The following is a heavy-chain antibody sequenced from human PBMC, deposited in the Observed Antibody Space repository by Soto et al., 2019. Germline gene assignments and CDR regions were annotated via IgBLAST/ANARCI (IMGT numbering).Heavy chain of an antibody. CDR1: GFALSSHS. Sequence: PGGSLRLSCAASGFALSSHSMNWVRQAPGKGLEWISFISSSSNTIYYADSVKGRFTISRDNAKSSLYLQMNSLRDADTAVYFCARVEGSHEKQWLVPFXYWGQVALVTVSS. D-gene: IGHD6-19*01. CDR3: ARVEGSHEKQWLVPFXY. CDR2: ISSSSNTI. J-gene: IGHJ4*02. V-gene: IGHV3-48*02.